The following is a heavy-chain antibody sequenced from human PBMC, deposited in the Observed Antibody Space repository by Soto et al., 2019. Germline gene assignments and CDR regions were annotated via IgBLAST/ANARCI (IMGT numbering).Heavy chain of an antibody. CDR1: GFTFGSYA. CDR3: AKVGLGAPTLTDYPHHGWDV. V-gene: IGHV3-23*01. D-gene: IGHD1-26*01. CDR2: ISGSGGST. Sequence: VWYTRLSCAASGFTFGSYAMNWVRQAPGKGLEWVSAISGSGGSTYYADSVKGRVTISRDNSKNTLYLQMNSLRAEDTAIYYCAKVGLGAPTLTDYPHHGWDVRSKGSTVTVSS. J-gene: IGHJ6*04.